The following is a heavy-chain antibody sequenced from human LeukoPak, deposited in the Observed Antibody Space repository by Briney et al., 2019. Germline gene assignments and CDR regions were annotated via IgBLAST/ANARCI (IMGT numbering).Heavy chain of an antibody. J-gene: IGHJ4*02. V-gene: IGHV3-23*01. D-gene: IGHD2-15*01. CDR2: ISVTGGST. Sequence: GGSLRLSCAGSGFTFSSYGMSWVRQAPGEGLEWVSAISVTGGSTYSADSVKGRFTISRDNSKNTLYLQMNSLRAEDTAVYYCARSEDIVVVVADPTYFDYWGQGTLVTVSS. CDR3: ARSEDIVVVVADPTYFDY. CDR1: GFTFSSYG.